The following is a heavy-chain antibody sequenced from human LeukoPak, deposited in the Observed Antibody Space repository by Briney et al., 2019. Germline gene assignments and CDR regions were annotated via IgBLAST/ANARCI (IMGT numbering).Heavy chain of an antibody. Sequence: SETLSLTCTVSGYSISSGYYWGWIRQPPGKGLEWIGSIYHSGNTYYNPSLKSRLTISLDTSKNHFSLKLSSVTAADTAVYYCARDIAIAWFYYWGRGTLVTVSS. D-gene: IGHD3-16*02. CDR1: GYSISSGYY. J-gene: IGHJ4*02. CDR3: ARDIAIAWFYY. V-gene: IGHV4-38-2*02. CDR2: IYHSGNT.